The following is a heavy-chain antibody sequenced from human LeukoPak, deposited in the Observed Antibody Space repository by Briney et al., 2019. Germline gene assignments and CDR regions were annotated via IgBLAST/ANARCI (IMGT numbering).Heavy chain of an antibody. J-gene: IGHJ5*02. CDR3: ARHQWGGQQLVSP. Sequence: SETLSLTCTVSGGSISSSSYYWGWIRQPPGKGLEWIGSIYYSGSTFYNPSLKSRVTISVDTSQNQFSLKLSSVTAADTAVYYCARHQWGGQQLVSPWGQGTLVTVSS. CDR1: GGSISSSSYY. V-gene: IGHV4-39*01. CDR2: IYYSGST. D-gene: IGHD6-13*01.